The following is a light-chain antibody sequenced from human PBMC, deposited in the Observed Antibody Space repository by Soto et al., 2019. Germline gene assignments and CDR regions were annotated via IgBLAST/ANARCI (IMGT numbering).Light chain of an antibody. CDR2: KGT. CDR3: CSSEPESTYV. V-gene: IGLV2-23*01. CDR1: SSDVGAYNS. Sequence: QSVLAQPASVSGSPGQSVTISCTGTSSDVGAYNSVSWYQQHPDKAPQLMIYKGTQRPSGVSNRFSGSTSGNAASLTISGLQAGEEADYFCCSSEPESTYVFGTGTKVTVL. J-gene: IGLJ1*01.